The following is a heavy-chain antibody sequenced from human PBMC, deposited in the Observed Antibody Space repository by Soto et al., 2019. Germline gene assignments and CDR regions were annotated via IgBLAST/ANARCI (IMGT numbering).Heavy chain of an antibody. CDR3: AGGGFCSSTSCYLVPFDP. D-gene: IGHD2-2*01. CDR1: GFTFSSYT. CDR2: ISSSSSYI. Sequence: EAQLVESGGGLVKPGGSLRLSCAASGFTFSSYTMNWVRQAPGKGLEWVSSISSSSSYIYYADSVKGRFTISRDNAENSLFLQMNSLIAEDTAVYYCAGGGFCSSTSCYLVPFDPWGQGTLVTVSS. V-gene: IGHV3-21*01. J-gene: IGHJ5*02.